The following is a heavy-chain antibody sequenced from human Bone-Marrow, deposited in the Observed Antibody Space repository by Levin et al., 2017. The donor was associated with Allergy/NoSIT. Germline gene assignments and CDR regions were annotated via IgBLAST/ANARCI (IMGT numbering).Heavy chain of an antibody. CDR2: ISSSGSTI. Sequence: GESLKISCAASGFTFSDYYMSWIRQAPGKGLEWVSYISSSGSTIYYADSVKGRFTISRDYAKNSLYLQMNSLRAEDTAVYYCARAFDSFDYWGQGTLVTVSS. CDR3: ARAFDSFDY. V-gene: IGHV3-11*01. J-gene: IGHJ4*02. CDR1: GFTFSDYY.